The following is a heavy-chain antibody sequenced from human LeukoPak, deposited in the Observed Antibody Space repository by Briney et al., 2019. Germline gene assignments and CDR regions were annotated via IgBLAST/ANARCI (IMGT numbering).Heavy chain of an antibody. CDR1: GFNFESYS. V-gene: IGHV3-21*01. D-gene: IGHD2-15*01. CDR2: ISFSGPYI. J-gene: IGHJ6*03. CDR3: ARVKGHCSGGSCSGRGYYYYYMDV. Sequence: PGGSLRLSCAASGFNFESYSMNWVRQAPGKGLEWVSSISFSGPYIYYADSVKGRFTISRDNAKNSLYLQMNSLRAEDTAVYYCARVKGHCSGGSCSGRGYYYYYMDVWGKGTTVTISS.